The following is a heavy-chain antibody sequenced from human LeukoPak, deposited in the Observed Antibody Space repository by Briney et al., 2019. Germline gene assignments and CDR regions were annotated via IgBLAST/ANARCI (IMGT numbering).Heavy chain of an antibody. CDR1: GFTFRNYG. J-gene: IGHJ4*02. D-gene: IGHD6-13*01. Sequence: GGSLRLSSAASGFTFRNYGMHWVRQAPGKGLEWVAVIWYDGSNKYYDDSVKGRFTISRDNSTNTLYLHMDSLRADDTAVYYCATARVVGSSCYLEDWGQGTLVTVSS. V-gene: IGHV3-33*03. CDR3: ATARVVGSSCYLED. CDR2: IWYDGSNK.